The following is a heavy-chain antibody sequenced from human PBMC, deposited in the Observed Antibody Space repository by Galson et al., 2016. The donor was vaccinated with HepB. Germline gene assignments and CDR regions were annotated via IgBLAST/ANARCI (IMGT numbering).Heavy chain of an antibody. CDR1: GFTFASSA. CDR2: IVVGSGNT. J-gene: IGHJ4*02. D-gene: IGHD1-26*01. V-gene: IGHV1-58*01. CDR3: VADTLGATNTDF. Sequence: SVKVSCKASGFTFASSAVQWVRQLRGQRLEWIGWIVVGSGNTNYAQRFQERVTITRDISTSTAYMELSSLRSEDTAVYYCVADTLGATNTDFWGQGTLVTVSS.